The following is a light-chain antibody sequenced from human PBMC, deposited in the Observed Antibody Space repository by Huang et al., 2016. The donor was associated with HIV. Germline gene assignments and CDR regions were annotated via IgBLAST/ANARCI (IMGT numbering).Light chain of an antibody. Sequence: DIVMTQSPDSLTVSLGERATINCRSSQRLFFSSNKRSYLAWYQKKPGQPPKLVISWASARDSGVPDRFSGSGSETHFTLTINSLQAEDVAVYYCQQYYHNPLTFGGGTKVEI. J-gene: IGKJ4*01. CDR3: QQYYHNPLT. CDR1: QRLFFSSNKRSY. CDR2: WAS. V-gene: IGKV4-1*01.